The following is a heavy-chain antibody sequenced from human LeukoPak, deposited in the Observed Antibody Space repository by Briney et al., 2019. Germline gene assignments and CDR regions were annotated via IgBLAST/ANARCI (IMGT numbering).Heavy chain of an antibody. CDR3: ASGWVGYYYGMDV. V-gene: IGHV3-30-3*01. CDR2: ISYDGSNK. Sequence: PGGSLRLSCAASGFTFSSYAMHWVRQAPGKGLEWVAVISYDGSNKYYADSAKGRFTISRDNSKNTLYLQMNSLRAEDTAVYYCASGWVGYYYGMDVWGQGTTVTVSS. D-gene: IGHD1-26*01. J-gene: IGHJ6*02. CDR1: GFTFSSYA.